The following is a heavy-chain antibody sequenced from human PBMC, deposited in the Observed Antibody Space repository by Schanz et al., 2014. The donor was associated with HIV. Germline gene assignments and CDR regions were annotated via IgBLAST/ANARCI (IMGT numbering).Heavy chain of an antibody. J-gene: IGHJ6*02. V-gene: IGHV3-23*04. Sequence: VQLVESGGGVVQPGESLRLSCVASGSTYNNIVMSWVRQAPGKGLEWVSSISGSGGRTYHADSVKGRFTISRDNSKNTVYLQMNSLRAEDTAVYYCARVANWDYYGMDVWGRGTTVTVSS. CDR3: ARVANWDYYGMDV. D-gene: IGHD3-16*01. CDR1: GSTYNNIV. CDR2: ISGSGGRT.